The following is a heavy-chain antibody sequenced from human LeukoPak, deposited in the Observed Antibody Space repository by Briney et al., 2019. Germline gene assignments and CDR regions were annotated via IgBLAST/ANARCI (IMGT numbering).Heavy chain of an antibody. Sequence: HPSGTLSLTCTVSGGSISSSSYYWGWIRQPPGKGLEWIGSIYYSGSTYYNPSLKSRVTISVDTSKNQFSLKLSSVTAADTAVYYCARHRHIVLMVYAIGPDFDYWGQGTLVTVSS. V-gene: IGHV4-39*01. CDR2: IYYSGST. CDR3: ARHRHIVLMVYAIGPDFDY. CDR1: GGSISSSSYY. D-gene: IGHD2-8*01. J-gene: IGHJ4*02.